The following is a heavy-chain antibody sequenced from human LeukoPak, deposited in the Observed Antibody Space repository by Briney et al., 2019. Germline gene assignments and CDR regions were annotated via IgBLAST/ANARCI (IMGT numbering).Heavy chain of an antibody. V-gene: IGHV3-30*18. CDR2: ISFDGSNK. Sequence: GRCLRLSCAASVYTFSSYGMHWVRRAPGKGLECVVDISFDGSNKYYADSLRGRYTIARDKSKNTLYLQMNSQRAEKTAVYYCAKDSRPLRYFFYHSGWGQGTLVTV. CDR1: VYTFSSYG. CDR3: AKDSRPLRYFFYHSG. D-gene: IGHD3-9*01. J-gene: IGHJ4*02.